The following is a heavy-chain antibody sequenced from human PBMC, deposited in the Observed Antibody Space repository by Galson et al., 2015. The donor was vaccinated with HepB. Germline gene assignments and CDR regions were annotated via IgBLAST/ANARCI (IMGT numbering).Heavy chain of an antibody. CDR1: GFTFSSYA. Sequence: SLRLSCAASGFTFSSYAMSWVRQAPGKGLEWVSAISGSGGSTYYADSVKGRFTISRDNSKNTLYLQMNSLRAEDTAVYYCAKDLGSYGAASSFDYWGQGTLVTVSS. J-gene: IGHJ4*02. CDR3: AKDLGSYGAASSFDY. D-gene: IGHD2-15*01. CDR2: ISGSGGST. V-gene: IGHV3-23*01.